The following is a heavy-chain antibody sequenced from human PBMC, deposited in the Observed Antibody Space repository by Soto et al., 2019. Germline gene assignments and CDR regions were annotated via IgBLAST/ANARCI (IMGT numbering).Heavy chain of an antibody. J-gene: IGHJ6*03. D-gene: IGHD2-2*01. CDR2: INPSGGST. V-gene: IGHV1-46*01. CDR3: ARVVVVVPAASSGGFYMDV. CDR1: GYTFTSYY. Sequence: ASVKVSCKASGYTFTSYYMHWVRQAPGQGLEWMGIINPSGGSTSYAQKFQGRVTMTRDTSTSTVYMELSSLRSEDTAVYYCARVVVVVPAASSGGFYMDVWGKGTTVTVSS.